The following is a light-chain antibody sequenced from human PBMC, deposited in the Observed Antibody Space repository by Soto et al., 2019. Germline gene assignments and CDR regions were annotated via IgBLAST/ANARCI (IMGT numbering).Light chain of an antibody. Sequence: DIQMTQSPSTLSASVGDRVTITCLASQSISSWLAWYQQKPGKAPKLLIYDASSLESGVPSRFSGSGSGTEFTLTISSLQPYDFATYYCQQYNSYSETFGQGTKVEI. CDR2: DAS. CDR3: QQYNSYSET. J-gene: IGKJ1*01. V-gene: IGKV1-5*01. CDR1: QSISSW.